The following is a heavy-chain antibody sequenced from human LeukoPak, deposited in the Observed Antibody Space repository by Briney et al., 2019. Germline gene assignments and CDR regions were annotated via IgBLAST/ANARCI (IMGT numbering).Heavy chain of an antibody. V-gene: IGHV3-23*01. Sequence: GGSLRLSCVASAFTFGSYAMSWVRQAPGKGLEWVSATSGRGDYTYYADSVKGRFTISRDNSKNTVYLQMNSLRADDTALYYCAKDPQENRSSWFIRYFDSWGQGSLVTVSS. CDR2: TSGRGDYT. D-gene: IGHD6-13*01. CDR3: AKDPQENRSSWFIRYFDS. CDR1: AFTFGSYA. J-gene: IGHJ4*02.